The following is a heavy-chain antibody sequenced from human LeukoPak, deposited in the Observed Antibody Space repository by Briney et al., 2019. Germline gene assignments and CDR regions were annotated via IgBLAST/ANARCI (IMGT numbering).Heavy chain of an antibody. V-gene: IGHV3-30*02. J-gene: IGHJ4*02. D-gene: IGHD2-15*01. Sequence: PGGSLTLPCAASRFNFITYPMHWLRQAPRKGLQCVAFIRYDGTNKYYPDSVTGRFTISRDNSTHPLYLQMNRLRAEDTAVYYCANCIADTIDYWGQGTLVTVSS. CDR1: RFNFITYP. CDR3: ANCIADTIDY. CDR2: IRYDGTNK.